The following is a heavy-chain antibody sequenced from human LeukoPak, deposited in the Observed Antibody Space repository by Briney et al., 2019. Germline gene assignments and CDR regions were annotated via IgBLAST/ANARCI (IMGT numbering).Heavy chain of an antibody. CDR2: MSPNSGNT. CDR3: ARSSVGVWRGTDY. CDR1: GYTFISYD. Sequence: ASVKVSCKASGYTFISYDINWVRQATGQGLEWMGWMSPNSGNTGYAQKFQGRVTMTRSTSINTAYMELSNLTSEDTAVYYCARSSVGVWRGTDYWGQGTLVTVSS. J-gene: IGHJ4*02. V-gene: IGHV1-8*01. D-gene: IGHD1-26*01.